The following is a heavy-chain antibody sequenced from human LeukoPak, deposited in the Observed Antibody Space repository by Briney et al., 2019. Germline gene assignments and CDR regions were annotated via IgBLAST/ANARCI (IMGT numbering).Heavy chain of an antibody. CDR2: VSTGGST. Sequence: GGSLRDSRAASVCTLTSYVMTWVRQAPERGLEWVSAVSTGGSTFYAVSVKVRFTIYRDNSKNMLYLQMNSLGAKDVSVCYCANYLRQLPFDYWGQGTLVTVSS. J-gene: IGHJ4*02. CDR3: ANYLRQLPFDY. D-gene: IGHD2-2*01. CDR1: VCTLTSYV. V-gene: IGHV3-23*01.